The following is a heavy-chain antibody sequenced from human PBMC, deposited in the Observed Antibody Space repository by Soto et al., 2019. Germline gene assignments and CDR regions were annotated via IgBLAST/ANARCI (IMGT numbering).Heavy chain of an antibody. V-gene: IGHV4-34*01. CDR3: ARREVVGYFDY. CDR2: INHSGST. J-gene: IGHJ4*02. D-gene: IGHD2-15*01. CDR1: GGSFSGYY. Sequence: SETLSLTCAVYGGSFSGYYWSWIRQPPGKGLEWIGEINHSGSTNYNPSLKSRVTISVDTSKNQFSLKLGSVTAADTAVYYCARREVVGYFDYWGQGTLVTVPQ.